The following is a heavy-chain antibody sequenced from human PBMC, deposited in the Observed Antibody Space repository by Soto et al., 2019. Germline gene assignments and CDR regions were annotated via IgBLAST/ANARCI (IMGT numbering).Heavy chain of an antibody. V-gene: IGHV1-3*01. Sequence: GASVKVSCKSSGYTFTSYAMHCVRQAPGQRLEWMGWINAGNGNTKYSQKFQGRVTITRDTSASTAYMELSSLRSEDTAVYHCARDSDYDILTGYFGPFDVWGQGTLVTVSS. D-gene: IGHD3-9*01. CDR1: GYTFTSYA. J-gene: IGHJ3*01. CDR2: INAGNGNT. CDR3: ARDSDYDILTGYFGPFDV.